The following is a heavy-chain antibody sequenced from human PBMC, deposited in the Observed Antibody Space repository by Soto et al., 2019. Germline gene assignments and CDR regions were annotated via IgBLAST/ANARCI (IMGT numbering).Heavy chain of an antibody. CDR1: GGSISSYY. CDR3: AIEPIIAADPNWFDP. D-gene: IGHD6-13*01. V-gene: IGHV4-4*07. J-gene: IGHJ5*02. Sequence: SETLSLTFTVSGGSISSYYWSWIRQPAGKGLEWIGRIYTSGRTNYNPSLKSRVTMSVDTSKNQFSLKLSSVTAADTAVYYCAIEPIIAADPNWFDPWGQGTRVTVAS. CDR2: IYTSGRT.